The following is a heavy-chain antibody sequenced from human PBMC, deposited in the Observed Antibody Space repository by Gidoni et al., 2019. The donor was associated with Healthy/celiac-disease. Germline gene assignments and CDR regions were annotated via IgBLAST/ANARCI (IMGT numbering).Heavy chain of an antibody. CDR2: IYTSGST. V-gene: IGHV4-61*02. CDR1: GGSISSGSYY. D-gene: IGHD3-3*01. J-gene: IGHJ6*02. Sequence: QVQLQESGPGLVKPSQTLSLTCILSGGSISSGSYYWSWIRQPAGKGLEWIGRIYTSGSTNYNPSLKSRVTISVDTSKNQFSLKLSSVTAADTAVYYCARGNYDFSYGMDVWGQGTTVTVSS. CDR3: ARGNYDFSYGMDV.